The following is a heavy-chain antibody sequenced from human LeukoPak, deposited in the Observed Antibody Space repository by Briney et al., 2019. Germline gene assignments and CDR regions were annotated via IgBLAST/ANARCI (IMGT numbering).Heavy chain of an antibody. CDR2: INPNSGGT. CDR3: ARVIYGDYIYFDY. D-gene: IGHD4-17*01. V-gene: IGHV1-2*02. J-gene: IGHJ4*02. Sequence: ASVKVSCKASGYTSTGYYMHWVRQAPGQGLEWMGWINPNSGGTNYAQKFQGRVTMTRDTSISTAYMELSRLRSDDTAVYYCARVIYGDYIYFDYWGQGTLVTVSS. CDR1: GYTSTGYY.